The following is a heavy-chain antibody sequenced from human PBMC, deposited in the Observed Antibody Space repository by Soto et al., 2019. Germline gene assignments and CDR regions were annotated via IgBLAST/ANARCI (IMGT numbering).Heavy chain of an antibody. Sequence: QVQLVQSGAEVKKPGASVKVSCKASGYTFTSYAMHWVRQAPGQRLEWMGWINAGNGNTKYSQKFQGRVTITRDTSASTAYMELSSLRSEDTAVYYCARDALVLRYFDWWTDRGWYVDRWGRGPLVTVSS. CDR3: ARDALVLRYFDWWTDRGWYVDR. CDR2: INAGNGNT. J-gene: IGHJ2*01. D-gene: IGHD3-9*01. CDR1: GYTFTSYA. V-gene: IGHV1-3*01.